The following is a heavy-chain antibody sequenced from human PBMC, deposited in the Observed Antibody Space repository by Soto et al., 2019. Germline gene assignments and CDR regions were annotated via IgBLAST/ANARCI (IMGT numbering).Heavy chain of an antibody. D-gene: IGHD2-2*01. CDR1: GYTFTSYG. CDR3: ARFPQPAGGYYYMDV. Sequence: ASVTVSCKASGYTFTSYGIIWVRQAHGQGLEWMGWISAYNGNTNYAQKLQGRVTMTTDTSTSTAYMELRSLRSDDTAVYYCARFPQPAGGYYYMDVRGKGTTVTVSS. J-gene: IGHJ6*03. V-gene: IGHV1-18*01. CDR2: ISAYNGNT.